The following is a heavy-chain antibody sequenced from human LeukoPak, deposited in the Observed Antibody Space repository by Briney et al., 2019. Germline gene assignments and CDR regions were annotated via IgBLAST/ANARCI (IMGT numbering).Heavy chain of an antibody. CDR1: GFTFSRYG. V-gene: IGHV3-30*02. Sequence: PGGSLRLSCAASGFTFSRYGMHWVRQAPGKGLEWVAFIRYDESDKKYKDSVKGRFTVSKDNSKNTLSLQMHSLRVEDPAVYYCATHYYASGNYYNPIFYWGQGALVTVSS. CDR3: ATHYYASGNYYNPIFY. J-gene: IGHJ4*02. CDR2: IRYDESDK. D-gene: IGHD3-10*01.